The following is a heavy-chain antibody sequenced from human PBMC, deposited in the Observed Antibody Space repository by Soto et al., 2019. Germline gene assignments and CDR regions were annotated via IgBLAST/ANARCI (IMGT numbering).Heavy chain of an antibody. CDR2: IYYSGST. J-gene: IGHJ4*02. V-gene: IGHV4-59*01. CDR3: GRGVVCYYYDTMEDY. CDR1: GGSISSYY. D-gene: IGHD3-22*01. Sequence: SETLSLTCTVSGGSISSYYWSWIRQPPGKGLEWIGYIYYSGSTNYNPSLKSRVAISVDTSKNQFSLKLSSVTPADTAVYYCGRGVVCYYYDTMEDYWGQXPLVTVSS.